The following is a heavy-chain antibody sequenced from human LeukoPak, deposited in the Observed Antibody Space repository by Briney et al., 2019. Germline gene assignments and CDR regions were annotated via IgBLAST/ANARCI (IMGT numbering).Heavy chain of an antibody. CDR2: INSDGTGT. V-gene: IGHV3-74*01. Sequence: GGSLRLSCAASGFTFSSYWMHWVRQVPGKGLVWVSHINSDGTGTTYTDYVKGRFTISRDNAKKTLYLQMNSLRPEATAVYYCAREANGWFDPWGQGTLVTVSS. J-gene: IGHJ5*02. CDR3: AREANGWFDP. CDR1: GFTFSSYW.